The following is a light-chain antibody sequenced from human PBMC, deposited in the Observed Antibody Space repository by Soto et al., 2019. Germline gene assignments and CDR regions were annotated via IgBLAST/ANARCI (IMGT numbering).Light chain of an antibody. Sequence: QSVLTQPASVSGSPGQSITISCTGTSSDVGAYNYVSWYQQHPGKAPKLMIFEVSDRPSGVSNRFSGSKSGNTASLTISGLQAEDEADYYCSSYTSSNTLVFGGGTKLIVL. CDR1: SSDVGAYNY. V-gene: IGLV2-14*01. CDR2: EVS. J-gene: IGLJ2*01. CDR3: SSYTSSNTLV.